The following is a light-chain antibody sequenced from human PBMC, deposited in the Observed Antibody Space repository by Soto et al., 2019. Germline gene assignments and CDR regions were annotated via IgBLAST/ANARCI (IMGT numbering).Light chain of an antibody. J-gene: IGKJ1*01. V-gene: IGKV1-5*01. Sequence: DIQMTESPSTLSGSVGDTVTITCGASQSISSWLAWYQQKPGKAPKLMVYDAYSLESGVPSRFSGSGSGTEFTLTISSLQPDDFATYYCQQYNSYSPWTCGQGTKV. CDR2: DAY. CDR3: QQYNSYSPWT. CDR1: QSISSW.